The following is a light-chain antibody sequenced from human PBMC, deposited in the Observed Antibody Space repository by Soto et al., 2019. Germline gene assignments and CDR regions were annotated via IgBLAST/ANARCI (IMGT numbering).Light chain of an antibody. CDR2: EVS. CDR1: SRDVGAYKY. Sequence: QSALTQPPSASGSPGQSVTISCTGTSRDVGAYKYVSWYQQYPGKAPKLIIYEVSERPSGVPNRFSGSKSGNTASLIVSGLQAEDEAGYYCQSYDSSLSGRVFGTGTKLTVL. CDR3: QSYDSSLSGRV. V-gene: IGLV2-8*01. J-gene: IGLJ1*01.